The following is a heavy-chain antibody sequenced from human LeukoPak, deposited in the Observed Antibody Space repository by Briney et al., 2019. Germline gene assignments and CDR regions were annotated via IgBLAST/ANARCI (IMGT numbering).Heavy chain of an antibody. J-gene: IGHJ4*02. D-gene: IGHD2-15*01. Sequence: GGSLRLSCAASGFTFSSYGMHCVRRAPGKGLEWVAVVSYDGSNKYYADSVKGRFTISRDNSKNTLYLQMNSLRAEDTAVYYCAKDPCSGGSCYWIDYSGQGTLVTVSS. CDR3: AKDPCSGGSCYWIDY. CDR1: GFTFSSYG. CDR2: VSYDGSNK. V-gene: IGHV3-30*18.